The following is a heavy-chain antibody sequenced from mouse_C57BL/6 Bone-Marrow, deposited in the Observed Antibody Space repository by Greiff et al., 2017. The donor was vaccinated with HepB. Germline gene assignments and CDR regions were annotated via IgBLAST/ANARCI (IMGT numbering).Heavy chain of an antibody. CDR2: IYPGNSDT. CDR3: TRTYYSNSWFAY. CDR1: GYAFTSYW. V-gene: IGHV1-5*01. D-gene: IGHD2-5*01. J-gene: IGHJ3*01. Sequence: EVQLQQSGTVLARPGASVKMSCKTSGYAFTSYWMHWVKQRPGQGLEWIGAIYPGNSDTSYNQKFKGKAKLTAVTSASTAYMELSSLTNEDSAVYYCTRTYYSNSWFAYWGQGTLVTVSA.